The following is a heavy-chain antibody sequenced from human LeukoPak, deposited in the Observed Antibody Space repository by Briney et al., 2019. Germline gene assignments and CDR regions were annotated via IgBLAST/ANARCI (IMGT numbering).Heavy chain of an antibody. CDR3: ARDPWGGYYFDY. Sequence: SGTLSLTCAVSGDSVSSSNWWSWVRPPPGKGLEWIGEIYHSGSTNYNPSLKSRVTISVDRSKNQFSLKLNSVTAADTAVYYCARDPWGGYYFDYWGQGTLVTVSS. V-gene: IGHV4-4*02. CDR2: IYHSGST. J-gene: IGHJ4*02. CDR1: GDSVSSSNW. D-gene: IGHD7-27*01.